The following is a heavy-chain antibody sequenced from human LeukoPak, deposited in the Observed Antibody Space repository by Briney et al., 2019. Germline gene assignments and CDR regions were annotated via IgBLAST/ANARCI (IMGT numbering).Heavy chain of an antibody. V-gene: IGHV3-23*01. CDR1: GFTFTSYA. J-gene: IGHJ4*02. CDR2: INGSGGST. D-gene: IGHD2-15*01. CDR3: AKGYCSGGSCCLDY. Sequence: PWASLRLSCAASGFTFTSYAMSWVRQATGQGLEWVSTINGSGGSTFYADSVKGRFTISRDNSKNTLYLQMNSLRAEDTAVYYCAKGYCSGGSCCLDYWGQGTLVTVSS.